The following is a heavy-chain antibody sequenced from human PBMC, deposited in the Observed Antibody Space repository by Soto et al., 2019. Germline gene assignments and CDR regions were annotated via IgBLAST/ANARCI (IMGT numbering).Heavy chain of an antibody. D-gene: IGHD6-6*01. J-gene: IGHJ4*02. Sequence: ASVKVSCKASGYTFTGYYMHWVRQAPGQGLEWMGWINPNSGGTNYAQKFQGRVTMTRDTSISTAYMELSRLRSDDTAVYYCARGKIRIAARPGTFDYWGQGTLVTVSS. V-gene: IGHV1-2*02. CDR1: GYTFTGYY. CDR2: INPNSGGT. CDR3: ARGKIRIAARPGTFDY.